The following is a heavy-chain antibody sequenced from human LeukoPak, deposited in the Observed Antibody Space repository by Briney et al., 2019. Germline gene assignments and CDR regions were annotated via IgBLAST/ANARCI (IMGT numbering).Heavy chain of an antibody. CDR2: ISGDGGGT. CDR1: GFTFSNYA. D-gene: IGHD5-12*01. V-gene: IGHV3-23*01. J-gene: IGHJ2*01. Sequence: PGGSLRLSCAASGFTFSNYAMHWVRQAPGQGLEWVSIISGDGGGTYYAGSVKGRFTISRDNSKNTLYLQMNSLRVEDTAVYYCATDGRGYSGYGDFELWGRGALVTVSS. CDR3: ATDGRGYSGYGDFEL.